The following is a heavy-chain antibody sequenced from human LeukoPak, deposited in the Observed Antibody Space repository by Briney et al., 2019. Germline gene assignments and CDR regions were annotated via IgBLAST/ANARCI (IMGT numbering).Heavy chain of an antibody. D-gene: IGHD3-10*01. CDR3: ARLTAMVRGVQYAFDI. J-gene: IGHJ3*02. V-gene: IGHV4-39*01. Sequence: PSETLSLTCTVSGGSISSSSYYWGWIRQPPGKGLEWIGSIYYSGSAYYNPSLKSRVTISVDTSKNQFSLKLSSVTAADTAVYYCARLTAMVRGVQYAFDIWGQGTIVTVSS. CDR2: IYYSGSA. CDR1: GGSISSSSYY.